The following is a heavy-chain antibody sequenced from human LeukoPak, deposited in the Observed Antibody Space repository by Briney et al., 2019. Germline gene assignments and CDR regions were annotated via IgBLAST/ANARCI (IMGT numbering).Heavy chain of an antibody. CDR1: GFTFSSYG. V-gene: IGHV3-30*02. CDR2: IRYDGSNK. J-gene: IGHJ4*02. D-gene: IGHD2-15*01. Sequence: PGGSLRLSCAASGFTFSSYGMHWVRQAPGKGLEWVAFIRYDGSNKYYADSVKGRFTISRDNSKNTLYLQMNSLRAEDTAVYYCARDLGYCSGSTCYVGYFDYWGQGTQVTVSS. CDR3: ARDLGYCSGSTCYVGYFDY.